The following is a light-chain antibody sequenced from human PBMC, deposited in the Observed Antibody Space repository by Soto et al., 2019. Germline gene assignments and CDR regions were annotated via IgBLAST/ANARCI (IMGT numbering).Light chain of an antibody. Sequence: EIVLTQSPGTLSLSPGERATLSCRASQSVSSSYLAWYQQKPGQAPRLLIYGASSRATGIPDRFSGSGSGTDFTLTISGLQPEDLATYYCQQTYSTPPYTFGQGTKLEIK. V-gene: IGKV3-20*01. CDR1: QSVSSSY. CDR2: GAS. J-gene: IGKJ2*01. CDR3: QQTYSTPPYT.